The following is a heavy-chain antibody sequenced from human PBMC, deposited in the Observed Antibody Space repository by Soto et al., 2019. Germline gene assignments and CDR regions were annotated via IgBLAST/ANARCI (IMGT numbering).Heavy chain of an antibody. CDR1: GFTFSSYG. CDR3: ARGQFDDSSGGFDY. J-gene: IGHJ4*02. CDR2: IWYDGSNK. Sequence: QVQLVESGGGVVQPGGSLRLSCAASGFTFSSYGMHWVRQAPGKGLEWVAGIWYDGSNKYYAESVKGRFTISRDNPKNTLYLQMNSLRAEDTAVYCCARGQFDDSSGGFDYWGQGTLVTVSS. V-gene: IGHV3-33*01. D-gene: IGHD3-22*01.